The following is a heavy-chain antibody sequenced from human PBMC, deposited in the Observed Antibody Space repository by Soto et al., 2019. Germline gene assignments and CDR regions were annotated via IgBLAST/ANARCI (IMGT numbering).Heavy chain of an antibody. CDR3: ARASSMITFGVYY. D-gene: IGHD3-16*01. CDR2: INSDGSST. V-gene: IGHV3-74*01. J-gene: IGHJ4*02. Sequence: GGSLRLSCAASGFTFRSYAMCWVRQAPRKGLVWVSRINSDGSSTSYADSVKGRFTISRDNAKNTLYLQMNSLRAEDTAVYYCARASSMITFGVYYWGQGTLVTVSS. CDR1: GFTFRSYA.